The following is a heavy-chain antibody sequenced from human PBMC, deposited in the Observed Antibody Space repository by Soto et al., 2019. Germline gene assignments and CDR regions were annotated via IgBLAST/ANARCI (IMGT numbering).Heavy chain of an antibody. V-gene: IGHV1-2*04. CDR2: INPNSGGT. D-gene: IGHD2-15*01. Sequence: ASVKVSCKASGYTFTGYYMHWVRQAPGQGLEWMGWINPNSGGTNYAQKFQGWVTMTRDTSISTAYMELSRLRSDDTAVYYCARGGGYCSGGSCYWAFDIWGQGTMVTVSS. J-gene: IGHJ3*02. CDR3: ARGGGYCSGGSCYWAFDI. CDR1: GYTFTGYY.